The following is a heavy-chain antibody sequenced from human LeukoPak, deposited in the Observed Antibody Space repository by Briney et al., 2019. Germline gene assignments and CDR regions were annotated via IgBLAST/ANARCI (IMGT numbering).Heavy chain of an antibody. CDR2: INPNSGGT. D-gene: IGHD6-6*01. J-gene: IGHJ4*02. Sequence: GASVKVSCKASGYTFTGYYMHWVRQAPGQGLEWMGWINPNSGGTNYAQKFQGRVTMTRDTSISTAYMELSRLRSDDTAVYYCARVEYSSSSLPRYWGQGTLVTVSS. CDR3: ARVEYSSSSLPRY. CDR1: GYTFTGYY. V-gene: IGHV1-2*02.